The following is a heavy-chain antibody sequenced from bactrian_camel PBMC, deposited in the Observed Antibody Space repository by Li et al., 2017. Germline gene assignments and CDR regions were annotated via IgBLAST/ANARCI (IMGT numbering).Heavy chain of an antibody. D-gene: IGHD8*01. CDR3: AAKSACAGWSVRSYYVY. J-gene: IGHJ4*01. V-gene: IGHV3S40*01. CDR1: EYTYSRNN. Sequence: VQLVESGGGSVQTGGSLRLSCAASEYTYSRNNMAWFRQPPGKEREGLAVIDYRSGGTLYADSVKGRFTISQDKAKNTVYLQMNSLKPEDTAMYYCAAKSACAGWSVRSYYVYWGQGTQVTVS. CDR2: IDYRSGGT.